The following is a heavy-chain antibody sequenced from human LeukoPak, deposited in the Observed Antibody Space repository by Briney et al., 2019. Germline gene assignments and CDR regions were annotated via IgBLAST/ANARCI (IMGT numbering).Heavy chain of an antibody. CDR3: ARGPLLGDDYDPPFRY. J-gene: IGHJ4*02. Sequence: SQTLSLTCTVSGGSISSGNYHWSWIRQPAGKGLEWIGRIYTGGSTNYNPSFKSRLTISIDKSKNQFSLKLTSVTAADSAVYFCARGPLLGDDYDPPFRYWGQGTLVTVSS. V-gene: IGHV4-61*02. CDR2: IYTGGST. CDR1: GGSISSGNYH. D-gene: IGHD4/OR15-4a*01.